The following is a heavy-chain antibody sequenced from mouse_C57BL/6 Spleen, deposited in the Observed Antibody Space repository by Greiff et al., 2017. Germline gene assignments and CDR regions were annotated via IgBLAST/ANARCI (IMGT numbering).Heavy chain of an antibody. Sequence: EVQLQQSGPELVKPGASVKIPCKASGYTFTDYNMDWVKQSHGKSLEWIGDINPNNGGTIYNQKFKGKATLTVDKSSSTAYMELRSLTSEDTAVYYCASGGDWFAYWGQGTLVTVSA. CDR3: ASGGDWFAY. V-gene: IGHV1-18*01. J-gene: IGHJ3*01. CDR2: INPNNGGT. CDR1: GYTFTDYN.